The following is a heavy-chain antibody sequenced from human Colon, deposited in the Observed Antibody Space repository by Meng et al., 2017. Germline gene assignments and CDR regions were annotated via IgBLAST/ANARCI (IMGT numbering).Heavy chain of an antibody. Sequence: QVQLQESGPGLVKPSQTLSLTCAASGGSISSGGYSWSWIRQPPGKGLEWIGYIYHSGSTYYNPSLKSRVTISVDRSKNQFSLKLSSVTAADTAVYYCARDSHGSGSYYHDYWGQGTLVTVSS. CDR1: GGSISSGGYS. V-gene: IGHV4-30-2*01. J-gene: IGHJ4*02. CDR3: ARDSHGSGSYYHDY. D-gene: IGHD3-10*01. CDR2: IYHSGST.